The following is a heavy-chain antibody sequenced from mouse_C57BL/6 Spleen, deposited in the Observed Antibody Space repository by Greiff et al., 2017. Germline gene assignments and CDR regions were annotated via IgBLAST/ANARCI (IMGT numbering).Heavy chain of an antibody. CDR3: AKGGRFAY. Sequence: VQLQQSGPELVKPGASVKISCKASGYSFTDYNMNWVKQSNGKSLEWIGVINPNYGTTSYNQKFKGKATLTVDQSSNTAYMQLNSLTAEDSAVXFWAKGGRFAYWGQGTLVTVSA. CDR2: INPNYGTT. J-gene: IGHJ3*01. V-gene: IGHV1-39*01. CDR1: GYSFTDYN.